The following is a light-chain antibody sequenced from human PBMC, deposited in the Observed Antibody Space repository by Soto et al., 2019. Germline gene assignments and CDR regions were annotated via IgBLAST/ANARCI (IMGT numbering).Light chain of an antibody. CDR2: GAS. J-gene: IGKJ1*01. CDR1: QSVDSSF. Sequence: EIVLTQSPGSLSLSPGERATLSCRASQSVDSSFFAWYQQKPGQAPRLLIYGASNRATGIPDRLSGSGSGKDFTLTISRLEPEDFAVYYCQQYVSSVTFGQGTKVEIK. V-gene: IGKV3-20*01. CDR3: QQYVSSVT.